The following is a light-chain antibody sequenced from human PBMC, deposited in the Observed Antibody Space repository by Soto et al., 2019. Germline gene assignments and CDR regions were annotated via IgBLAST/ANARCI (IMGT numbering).Light chain of an antibody. CDR2: EVN. V-gene: IGLV2-8*01. CDR1: SSDVGGYNY. J-gene: IGLJ2*01. CDR3: SSSAGSYNYVV. Sequence: QSVLTQPPSASGSPGQSVTISCTGTSSDVGGYNYVSWYQQHPGNAPKLMLYEVNKRPSGVPDRFSGSKSGNTASLTVSGLQAEDEADYYCSSSAGSYNYVVFGGGTKLTVL.